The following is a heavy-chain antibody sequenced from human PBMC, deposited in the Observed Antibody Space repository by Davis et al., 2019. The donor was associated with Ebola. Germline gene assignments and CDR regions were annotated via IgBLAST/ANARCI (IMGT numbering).Heavy chain of an antibody. V-gene: IGHV5-51*01. D-gene: IGHD3-16*01. CDR2: IFSGDSDT. CDR3: ASGVVRYYFDY. Sequence: GESLKISCKGSGYSFTTYWIAWVRQMPGKGLEWMGVIFSGDSDTRYSPSFQGQVTISADKSISTAYLQWSRLKASDTAMYYCASGVVRYYFDYWGQGTLVTVSS. J-gene: IGHJ4*02. CDR1: GYSFTTYW.